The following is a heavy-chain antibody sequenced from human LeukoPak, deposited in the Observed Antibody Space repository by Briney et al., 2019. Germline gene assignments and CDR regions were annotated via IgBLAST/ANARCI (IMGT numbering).Heavy chain of an antibody. CDR3: ARGGGTGRPPYYFDY. CDR2: INHSGST. V-gene: IGHV4-34*01. Sequence: SETLSLTCAVYGRSFSGYYWSWIRQPPGKGLEWIGEINHSGSTNYNPSLKSRVTTSVDTSKNQFSLKLSSVTAADTAVYYCARGGGTGRPPYYFDYWGQGTLVTVSS. D-gene: IGHD3/OR15-3a*01. CDR1: GRSFSGYY. J-gene: IGHJ4*02.